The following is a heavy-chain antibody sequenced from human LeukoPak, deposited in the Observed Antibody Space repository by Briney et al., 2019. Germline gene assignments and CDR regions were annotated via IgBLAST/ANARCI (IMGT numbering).Heavy chain of an antibody. CDR3: ARDHDYGVINA. CDR1: GFTFDDYA. V-gene: IGHV3-9*01. D-gene: IGHD4-17*01. Sequence: GGSLRLSCAASGFTFDDYAMHWVRQAPGKSLEWVSGISWNSGSIGYADSVKGRFTISRDNAKNSLYLQMNSLRAEDTAVYYCARDHDYGVINAWGQGTLVTVSS. CDR2: ISWNSGSI. J-gene: IGHJ5*02.